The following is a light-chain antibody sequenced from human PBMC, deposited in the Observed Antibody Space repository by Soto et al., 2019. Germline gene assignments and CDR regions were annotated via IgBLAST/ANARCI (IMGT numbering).Light chain of an antibody. V-gene: IGKV3-20*01. CDR3: HQYGSSPFIT. Sequence: EIALTQSPGTLSLSPGERATLSCRASQSVSRSYLAWYQQKPGRAPRLLIYAASSRATGIPDRFSGSGSGTDFTLTISRLEPEDFAVYYCHQYGSSPFITFGQGTRLEIK. CDR2: AAS. CDR1: QSVSRSY. J-gene: IGKJ5*01.